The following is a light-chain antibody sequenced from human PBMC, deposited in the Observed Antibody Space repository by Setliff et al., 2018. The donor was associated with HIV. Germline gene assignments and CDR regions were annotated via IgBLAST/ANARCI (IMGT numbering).Light chain of an antibody. Sequence: QSALAQPASVSGSPGQSITISRTGTSNDFGSYDYVSWYQHQPGKVPKLMIYEVSNRPSGVSDRFSGSKSGNTASLTISGLQTEDEADYYCSSFTSSSSYVFGTGTKSPA. CDR3: SSFTSSSSYV. V-gene: IGLV2-14*01. CDR1: SNDFGSYDY. CDR2: EVS. J-gene: IGLJ1*01.